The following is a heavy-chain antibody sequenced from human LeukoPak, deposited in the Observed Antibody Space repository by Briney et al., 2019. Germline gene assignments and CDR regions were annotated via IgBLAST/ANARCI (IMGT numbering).Heavy chain of an antibody. V-gene: IGHV4-59*08. Sequence: SETLSLTCTVSGGSISSYYWSCIRQPPGKGLEWIGYIYYSGSTNYNPSLKSRVTISVDTSKNQFSLKLSSVTAADTAVYYCARRSSYSILNPDAFDIWGQGTMVTVSS. J-gene: IGHJ3*02. CDR1: GGSISSYY. CDR3: ARRSSYSILNPDAFDI. CDR2: IYYSGST. D-gene: IGHD6-13*01.